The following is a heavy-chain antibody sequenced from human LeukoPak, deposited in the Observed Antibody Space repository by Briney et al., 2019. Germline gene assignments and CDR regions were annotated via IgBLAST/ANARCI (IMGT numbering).Heavy chain of an antibody. V-gene: IGHV4-39*01. CDR3: ARHEEEDGYNAKTIDY. D-gene: IGHD5-24*01. CDR2: IYYSGHT. CDR1: SDSISSSSNY. Sequence: SETLSPTCTVSSDSISSSSNYWAWVRQSSGKGLEWIGAIYYSGHTYYNPSLKSRITMSVDTSKNQFSLKVSYVTAADTAVYYCARHEEEDGYNAKTIDYWGQGTLVTVYS. J-gene: IGHJ4*02.